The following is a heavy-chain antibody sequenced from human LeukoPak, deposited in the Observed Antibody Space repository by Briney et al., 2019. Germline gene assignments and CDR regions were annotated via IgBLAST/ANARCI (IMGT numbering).Heavy chain of an antibody. V-gene: IGHV4-59*11. CDR3: GRGALGYCSSTSCYAEDY. D-gene: IGHD2-2*01. CDR2: IYYSGIT. J-gene: IGHJ4*02. CDR1: GGSISSHY. Sequence: SETLSLTCTVSGGSISSHYWSWIRQPPGKGLEWIGYIYYSGITNYNPSLKSRVTISVNTSKNQFSLKLNSVTAADTAVYYCGRGALGYCSSTSCYAEDYWDQGTLVTVPS.